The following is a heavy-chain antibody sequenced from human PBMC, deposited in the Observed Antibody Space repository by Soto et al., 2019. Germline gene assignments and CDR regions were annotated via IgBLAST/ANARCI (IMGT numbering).Heavy chain of an antibody. V-gene: IGHV3-7*01. Sequence: QPGGSLRLSCAASGFTFSNYWLSWVRQAPGKGLEWVSNINKDGSEKYYVCSVVVRFTISRDNAEKSLYLQMNSLRAEDTAVYYCARLYLAPIITSLHXWGQGTLLTVSX. J-gene: IGHJ4*02. CDR2: INKDGSEK. D-gene: IGHD3-16*01. CDR1: GFTFSNYW. CDR3: ARLYLAPIITSLHX.